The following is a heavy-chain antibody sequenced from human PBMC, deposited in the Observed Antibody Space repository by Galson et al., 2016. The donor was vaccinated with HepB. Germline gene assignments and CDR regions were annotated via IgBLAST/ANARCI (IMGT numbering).Heavy chain of an antibody. Sequence: SLRLSCAASGFTFRSYGMSWVRQVPGKGLEWVSTISGDGASTYYADSVKGRFSISRDNSRTTLDLQMDSLRGEDTALYYCAKDPYYSSGWGAFESWGQGTLVTVSS. CDR1: GFTFRSYG. CDR2: ISGDGAST. CDR3: AKDPYYSSGWGAFES. D-gene: IGHD6-19*01. J-gene: IGHJ4*02. V-gene: IGHV3-23*01.